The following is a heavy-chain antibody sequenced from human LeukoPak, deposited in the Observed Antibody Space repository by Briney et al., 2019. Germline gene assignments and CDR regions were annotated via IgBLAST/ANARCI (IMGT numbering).Heavy chain of an antibody. V-gene: IGHV1-69*05. J-gene: IGHJ4*02. CDR1: GYTFTSYG. CDR3: ASRTKGEYVFEDY. Sequence: SVKVSCKASGYTFTSYGISWVRQAPGRGLEWMGGIVPIFGTAIYAQKFQGRVTITTDESTSTAYMELSSLRSEDTAVYYCASRTKGEYVFEDYWGQGPLVTASS. CDR2: IVPIFGTA. D-gene: IGHD3-16*01.